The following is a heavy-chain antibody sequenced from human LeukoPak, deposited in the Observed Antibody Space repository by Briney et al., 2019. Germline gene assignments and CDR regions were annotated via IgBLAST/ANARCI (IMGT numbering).Heavy chain of an antibody. V-gene: IGHV3-23*01. CDR1: GITLSNYG. D-gene: IGHD6-13*01. CDR3: AKGGVAAAGRPPYYYYGMDV. Sequence: GGSLRLSCAVSGITLSNYGMSWVRQAPGKGPEWVAGISGSGGSAYYADAVKGRFTISRDNSKNTLYLQMNSLRAEDTAVYYCAKGGVAAAGRPPYYYYGMDVWGQGTTVTVSS. CDR2: ISGSGGSA. J-gene: IGHJ6*02.